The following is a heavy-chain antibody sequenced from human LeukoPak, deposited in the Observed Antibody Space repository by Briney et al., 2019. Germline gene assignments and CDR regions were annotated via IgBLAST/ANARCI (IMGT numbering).Heavy chain of an antibody. D-gene: IGHD6-19*01. CDR2: INPSGDST. Sequence: ASVKVSCKASGYTFTSNYIHWVRQAPGQGLEWMGIINPSGDSTSYAQKFQGRVTMTRDTSTSTVYMELSSLRSDDTAVYYCAIAVALGRFDPWGQGTLVTVSS. CDR1: GYTFTSNY. V-gene: IGHV1-46*01. J-gene: IGHJ5*02. CDR3: AIAVALGRFDP.